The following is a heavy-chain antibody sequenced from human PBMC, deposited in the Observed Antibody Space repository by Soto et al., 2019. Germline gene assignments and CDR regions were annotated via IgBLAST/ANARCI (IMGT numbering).Heavy chain of an antibody. Sequence: SLRLSCSASRFTFSDYTMHWVRQAPGKGLEYVSAISGDGGSTYYADSVKDRFTISRDNSKNTLYLQMSSLRAEDTAVYFCVKAVFSGYYYVPFDYWGQGTLVTVSS. CDR1: RFTFSDYT. D-gene: IGHD1-26*01. V-gene: IGHV3-64D*06. J-gene: IGHJ4*02. CDR3: VKAVFSGYYYVPFDY. CDR2: ISGDGGST.